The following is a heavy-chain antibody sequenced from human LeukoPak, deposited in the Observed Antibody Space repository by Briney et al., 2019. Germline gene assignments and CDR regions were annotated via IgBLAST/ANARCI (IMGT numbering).Heavy chain of an antibody. J-gene: IGHJ3*02. Sequence: KHGESLRISCKGSGYFFTSYWIGWVRQMPGKGLEWMGIIYPGDSDTRYSPSFQGQVTMSADKSISTAYLQWSSLKASDTAMYYCARSYGSGSYGGAFDIWGQGTMVTVSS. D-gene: IGHD3-10*01. CDR3: ARSYGSGSYGGAFDI. CDR1: GYFFTSYW. CDR2: IYPGDSDT. V-gene: IGHV5-51*01.